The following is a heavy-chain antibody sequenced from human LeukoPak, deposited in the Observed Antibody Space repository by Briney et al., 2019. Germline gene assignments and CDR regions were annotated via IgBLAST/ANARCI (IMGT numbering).Heavy chain of an antibody. CDR2: IYYSGST. CDR3: ARDERDLVTIPYGMDV. V-gene: IGHV4-39*07. Sequence: SETLSLTCTVSGGSISSSSYYWGWIRQPPGKGLEWIGSIYYSGSTYYNPSLKSRVTISVDTSKNQFSLKLSSVTAADTAVYYCARDERDLVTIPYGMDVWGQGTTVTVSS. CDR1: GGSISSSSYY. J-gene: IGHJ6*02. D-gene: IGHD3-9*01.